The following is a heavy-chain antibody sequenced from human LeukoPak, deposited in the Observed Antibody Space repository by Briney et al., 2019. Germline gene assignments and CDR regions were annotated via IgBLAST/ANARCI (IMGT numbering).Heavy chain of an antibody. CDR2: INPNSGGT. J-gene: IGHJ4*02. D-gene: IGHD6-19*01. CDR1: GYTFTGYY. V-gene: IGHV1-2*02. Sequence: ASVKVSCKASGYTFTGYYMHWVRQAPGQGLEWMGWINPNSGGTNYAQKFQGRVTMTRDTSISTAYMELSRLRSDDTAVYYCARVDSSGWYGKYWGQGTLVTVSS. CDR3: ARVDSSGWYGKY.